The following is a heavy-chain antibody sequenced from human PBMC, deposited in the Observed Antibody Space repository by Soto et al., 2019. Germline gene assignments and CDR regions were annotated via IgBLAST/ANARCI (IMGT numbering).Heavy chain of an antibody. V-gene: IGHV3-21*01. CDR1: GFTFSSYS. CDR2: ISSSSSYI. CDR3: ARDQPWSVYGMDV. Sequence: GGSLRLSCAASGFTFSSYSMNWVRQAPGKGLEWVSSISSSSSYIYYADSVKGRFTISRDNAKNSLYLQMNSLRAEDTAVYYCARDQPWSVYGMDVWGQGTTVTVSS. J-gene: IGHJ6*02. D-gene: IGHD5-18*01.